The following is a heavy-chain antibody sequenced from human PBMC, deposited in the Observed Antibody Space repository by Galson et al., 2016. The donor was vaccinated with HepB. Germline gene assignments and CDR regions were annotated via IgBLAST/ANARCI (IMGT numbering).Heavy chain of an antibody. CDR1: GFTFNTYV. V-gene: IGHV3-30-3*01. J-gene: IGHJ3*02. CDR2: ISFDGSNE. CDR3: SIIGWGFCSSPSCYVFDI. Sequence: SLRLSCEASGFTFNTYVMHWVRQPPGKGLEWVAVISFDGSNEDYADSVKGRFTISRDNSKNTLYLQMNSLRPEETAVYYCSIIGWGFCSSPSCYVFDIWGQGTMVTVSS. D-gene: IGHD2-2*01.